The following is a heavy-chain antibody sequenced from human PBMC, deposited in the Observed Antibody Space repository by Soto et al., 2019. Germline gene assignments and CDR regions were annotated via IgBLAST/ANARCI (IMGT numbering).Heavy chain of an antibody. V-gene: IGHV4-59*01. CDR3: TKHRRTEAEGYSLDY. J-gene: IGHJ4*02. CDR1: GGSISGSY. Sequence: PSETLSLTCTVSGGSISGSYWSWILQKPGKVLEWVGYIHYSGSTNYNPSVKSRVTMSVDSAKNQFSLQLNYVNAADTEVYLCTKHRRTEAEGYSLDYWGQGALVTVSS. D-gene: IGHD2-15*01. CDR2: IHYSGST.